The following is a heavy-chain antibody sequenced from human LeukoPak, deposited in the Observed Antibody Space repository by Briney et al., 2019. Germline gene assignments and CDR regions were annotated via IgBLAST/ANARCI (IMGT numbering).Heavy chain of an antibody. CDR3: ARDVVVVPAAVWYNWFDP. V-gene: IGHV4-4*07. CDR2: IYTSGGT. Sequence: SETLSLTCTVSGGSISSYYWSWIRQPAGKGLEWIGRIYTSGGTNYNPSLKSRVTMSVDTSKNQFSLKLSSVTAADTAVYYCARDVVVVPAAVWYNWFDPWGQGTLVTVSS. J-gene: IGHJ5*02. D-gene: IGHD2-2*01. CDR1: GGSISSYY.